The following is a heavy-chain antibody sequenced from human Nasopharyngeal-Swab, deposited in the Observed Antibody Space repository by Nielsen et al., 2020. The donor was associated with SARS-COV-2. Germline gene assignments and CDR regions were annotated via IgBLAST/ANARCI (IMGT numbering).Heavy chain of an antibody. Sequence: WIRQPPGKGLEWIGYIYYSGSTYYNPSLKSRVTISVDTSKNQFSLKLSSVTAADTAVYYCVRDIGTPAYPRYYYYGMDVWGQGTTVTVSS. CDR2: IYYSGST. J-gene: IGHJ6*02. V-gene: IGHV4-31*02. D-gene: IGHD1-1*01. CDR3: VRDIGTPAYPRYYYYGMDV.